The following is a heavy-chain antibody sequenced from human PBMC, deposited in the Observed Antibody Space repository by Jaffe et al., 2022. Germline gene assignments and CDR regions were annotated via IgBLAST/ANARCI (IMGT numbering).Heavy chain of an antibody. Sequence: EVQLLESGGGLVQPGGSLRLSCAASGFTFSSYAMSWVRQAPGKGLEWVSAISGSGGSTYYADSVKGRFTISRDNSKNTLYLQMNSLRAEDTAVYYCAKAGGYCSGGSCPYYYYYYMDVWGKGTTVTVSS. CDR1: GFTFSSYA. V-gene: IGHV3-23*01. D-gene: IGHD2-15*01. J-gene: IGHJ6*03. CDR3: AKAGGYCSGGSCPYYYYYYMDV. CDR2: ISGSGGST.